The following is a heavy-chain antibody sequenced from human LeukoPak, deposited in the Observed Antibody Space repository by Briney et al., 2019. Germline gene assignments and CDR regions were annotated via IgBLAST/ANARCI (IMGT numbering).Heavy chain of an antibody. J-gene: IGHJ4*02. D-gene: IGHD3-22*01. CDR2: ISYDGTSK. CDR3: ARAESGGYPDY. V-gene: IGHV3-30*04. Sequence: GGSLRLSCAASGFTFSGYAMQWVRQAPGKGLEWVAVISYDGTSKHYADSVKGRLTISRDNSNNMSFLQMNSLSAGDTAVYYCARAESGGYPDYWGQGTLVTVSS. CDR1: GFTFSGYA.